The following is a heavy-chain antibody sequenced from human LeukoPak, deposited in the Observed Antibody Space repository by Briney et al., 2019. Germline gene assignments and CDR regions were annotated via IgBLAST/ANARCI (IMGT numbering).Heavy chain of an antibody. J-gene: IGHJ4*02. CDR2: IYQSGSGSS. CDR1: GGSISSGDYY. D-gene: IGHD3-3*01. CDR3: ASTLRFLPYRRFDY. V-gene: IGHV4-39*01. Sequence: PSQTLSLTCTVSGGSISSGDYYWGWIRQPPGKGLEWIVSIYQSGSGSSYYNPSLKSRVTISGDTSKNQFFLRLSSVTAADTAVYYCASTLRFLPYRRFDYWGQGTLVTVPS.